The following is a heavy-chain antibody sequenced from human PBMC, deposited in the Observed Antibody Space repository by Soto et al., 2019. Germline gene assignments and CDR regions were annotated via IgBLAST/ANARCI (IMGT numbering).Heavy chain of an antibody. CDR3: AKDPGDSTYYYYGMDV. D-gene: IGHD3-3*01. CDR1: GFTFSSYG. J-gene: IGHJ6*02. Sequence: GGSLRLSCAASGFTFSSYGMHWVRQAPGKGLEWVAVISYDGSNKYYADSVKGRFTISRDNSKNTLYLQMNSLRAEDTAVYYCAKDPGDSTYYYYGMDVWGQGTTVTVSS. CDR2: ISYDGSNK. V-gene: IGHV3-30*18.